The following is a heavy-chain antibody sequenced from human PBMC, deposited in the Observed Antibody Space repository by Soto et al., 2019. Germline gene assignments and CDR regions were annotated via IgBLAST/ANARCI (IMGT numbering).Heavy chain of an antibody. CDR1: GFTFSSYS. Sequence: GGSLRLSCAASGFTFSSYSVNWVRQAPGKGLEWVSYISSSSRTIYCADSVKGRFTISRDNAKNSLYLQMNSLRAENTAVYYCAREWDGDGYNSGWFDPWGQGTLVTAPQ. CDR3: AREWDGDGYNSGWFDP. J-gene: IGHJ5*02. D-gene: IGHD5-12*01. V-gene: IGHV3-48*01. CDR2: ISSSSRTI.